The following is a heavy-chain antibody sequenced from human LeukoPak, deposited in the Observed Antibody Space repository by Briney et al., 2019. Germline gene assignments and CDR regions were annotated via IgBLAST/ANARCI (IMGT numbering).Heavy chain of an antibody. CDR2: IGGSGGST. D-gene: IGHD2-15*01. V-gene: IGHV3-23*01. Sequence: GGSLRLSCAASGFTFSSYATSWVRQAPGKGLEWVSAIGGSGGSTYYADSVKGRFTISRDNSKNTLYLQMNSLRAEDTAVYYCAKDIESHPFDPWGQGTLVTVSS. J-gene: IGHJ5*02. CDR3: AKDIESHPFDP. CDR1: GFTFSSYA.